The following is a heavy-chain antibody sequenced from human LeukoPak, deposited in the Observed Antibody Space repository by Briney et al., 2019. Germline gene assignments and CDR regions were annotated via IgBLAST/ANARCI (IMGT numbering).Heavy chain of an antibody. CDR2: IYYSGST. D-gene: IGHD6-6*01. J-gene: IGHJ6*02. Sequence: SETLSLTCTVSGGSISSYYWSWIRQPPGKGLEWIGYIYYSGSTDYNPSLKSRVTISVDTSKNLFSLKLSSVTAADTAVYYCGGGRGSSCMDVWGQGTTVTVSS. V-gene: IGHV4-59*01. CDR1: GGSISSYY. CDR3: GGGRGSSCMDV.